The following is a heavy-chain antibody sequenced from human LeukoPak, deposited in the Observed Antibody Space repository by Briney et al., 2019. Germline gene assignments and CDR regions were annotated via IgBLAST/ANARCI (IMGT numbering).Heavy chain of an antibody. CDR2: ISGSGGST. Sequence: GGSLSLSCAVSGFTFSSYAMSWVRQAPGRGLEWVSSISGSGGSTYYADSVKGRSTISRDNSKNTLYLQMNSLRAEDTAVYYCAKGDVVVAPEIGYFDYWGQGTLVTVSS. CDR3: AKGDVVVAPEIGYFDY. V-gene: IGHV3-23*01. D-gene: IGHD2-15*01. J-gene: IGHJ4*02. CDR1: GFTFSSYA.